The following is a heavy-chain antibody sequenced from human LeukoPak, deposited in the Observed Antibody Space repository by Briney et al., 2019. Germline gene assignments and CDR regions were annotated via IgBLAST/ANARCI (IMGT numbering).Heavy chain of an antibody. CDR3: ARGGYDILTGSGFFDY. J-gene: IGHJ4*02. CDR1: GGSISSYY. V-gene: IGHV4-59*01. CDR2: IYYSGST. D-gene: IGHD3-9*01. Sequence: PSETLSLTCTVSGGSISSYYWSWIRQPPGKGLEWIGYIYYSGSTNCNPSLKSRVTISVDTSKNQFSLKLSSVTAADTAVYYCARGGYDILTGSGFFDYWGQGTLVTVSS.